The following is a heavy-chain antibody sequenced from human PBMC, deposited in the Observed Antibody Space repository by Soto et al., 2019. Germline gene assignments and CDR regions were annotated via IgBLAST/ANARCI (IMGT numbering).Heavy chain of an antibody. V-gene: IGHV3-23*01. CDR3: ATPRGFSGGRTPYWFDP. CDR1: AFTFSNYA. Sequence: GSLRLSCEASAFTFSNYAMSWVRQAPGKGLEWVSAISGSGDSTYYADSVKGRFTISRDNFNNTLYLQMNSLRAEDTALYYCATPRGFSGGRTPYWFDPWGQGTLVTVSS. CDR2: ISGSGDST. D-gene: IGHD2-15*01. J-gene: IGHJ5*02.